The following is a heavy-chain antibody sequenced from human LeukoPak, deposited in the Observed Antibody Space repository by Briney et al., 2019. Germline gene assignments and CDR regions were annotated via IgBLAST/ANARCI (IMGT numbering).Heavy chain of an antibody. D-gene: IGHD6-13*01. CDR2: ISYDGSNK. CDR1: GFTFSSYG. CDR3: AKDDTSEGVSDY. J-gene: IGHJ4*02. Sequence: GGSLRLSCAASGFTFSSYGMHWVRQAPGKGLEWVAVISYDGSNKYYADSVKGGFTISRDNSKNTLYLQMNSLRAEDTAVHYCAKDDTSEGVSDYWGQGTLVTVSS. V-gene: IGHV3-30*18.